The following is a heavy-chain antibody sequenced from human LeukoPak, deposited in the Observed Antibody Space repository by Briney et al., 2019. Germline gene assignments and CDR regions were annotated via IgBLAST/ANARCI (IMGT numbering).Heavy chain of an antibody. CDR3: AKAPVTSCRGAFCYPFDY. CDR1: GFTFSSYW. V-gene: IGHV3-23*01. CDR2: MSSSDDGR. Sequence: GGSLRLSCAASGFTFSSYWMSWVRQAPGKGLEWVSAMSSSDDGRYYAASVRGRFTISRDTSRSTLYLQMNSLRAEDAAVYYCAKAPVTSCRGAFCYPFDYWGQGTLVTVSS. D-gene: IGHD2-15*01. J-gene: IGHJ4*02.